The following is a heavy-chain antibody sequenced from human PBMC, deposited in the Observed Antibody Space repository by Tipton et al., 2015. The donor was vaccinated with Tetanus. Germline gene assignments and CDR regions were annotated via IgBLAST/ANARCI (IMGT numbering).Heavy chain of an antibody. CDR1: GGPFRGYY. CDR3: ARDRKEQWLSQIRYGMDV. J-gene: IGHJ6*02. Sequence: TLSLTCAVSGGPFRGYYWSWIRQPPGMGLEWIGHIFYSGRTEYTPSLRGRVTISVDTSKNQFSLKLTSVTAADTAIYYCARDRKEQWLSQIRYGMDVWGQGTKVTVSS. CDR2: IFYSGRT. D-gene: IGHD6-19*01. V-gene: IGHV4-34*09.